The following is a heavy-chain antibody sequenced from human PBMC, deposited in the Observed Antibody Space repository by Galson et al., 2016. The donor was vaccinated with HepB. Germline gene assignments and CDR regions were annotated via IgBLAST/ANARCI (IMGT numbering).Heavy chain of an antibody. CDR1: GFTFSNAW. J-gene: IGHJ4*02. D-gene: IGHD3-10*01. V-gene: IGHV3-15*01. Sequence: SLRLSCAVSGFTFSNAWMTWVRQAPGKGLEWVGRIKSKTDGGTTYYAAPVKGRFTISRDDSKNTLYLQMNSLKTEDTAVYYCTTDLLWFGEPFFYWGQGTLVTVSS. CDR2: IKSKTDGGTT. CDR3: TTDLLWFGEPFFY.